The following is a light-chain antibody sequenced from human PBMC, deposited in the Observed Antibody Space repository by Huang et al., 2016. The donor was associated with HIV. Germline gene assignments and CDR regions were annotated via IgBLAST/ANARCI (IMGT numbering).Light chain of an antibody. J-gene: IGKJ1*01. V-gene: IGKV1-39*01. Sequence: DIQMTQSPSSLSASLRDRVTITCRASQNIGTSLNWYQQKPGHAPKLLVYATFNLQTGVPSRFAGGGSGTAFTLTINSLQPDDFATYYCQQSQSPPRTFGQGTKVEI. CDR1: QNIGTS. CDR2: ATF. CDR3: QQSQSPPRT.